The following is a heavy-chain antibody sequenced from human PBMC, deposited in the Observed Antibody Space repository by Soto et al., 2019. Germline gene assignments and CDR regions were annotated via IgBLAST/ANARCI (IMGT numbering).Heavy chain of an antibody. D-gene: IGHD3-10*01. CDR3: ARVGIIELYYYYYYMDV. CDR1: GFTFSSYW. V-gene: IGHV3-74*01. CDR2: INSDGSST. Sequence: EVQLVESGGGLVQPGGSLRLSCAASGFTFSSYWMHWVRQAPGKGLVWVSRINSDGSSTSYADSVKGRFTISRDNAKNTLYLQMNSLRAEDTAVYYCARVGIIELYYYYYYMDVWGKGTTVTVSS. J-gene: IGHJ6*03.